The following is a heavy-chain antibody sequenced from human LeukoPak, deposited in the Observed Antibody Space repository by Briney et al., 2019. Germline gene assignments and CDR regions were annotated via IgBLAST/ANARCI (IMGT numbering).Heavy chain of an antibody. CDR3: ARRGLYSSPA. D-gene: IGHD6-13*01. J-gene: IGHJ3*01. CDR2: IYYSGST. Sequence: KSSETLSLTCTVSGGSISSSSYYWGWIRQPPGKGLEWIGNIYYSGSTYYNPSLKSRVTISVDTSKSQLSLKLTSVTAADTAVYYCARRGLYSSPAWGQGTMVTVSS. V-gene: IGHV4-39*01. CDR1: GGSISSSSYY.